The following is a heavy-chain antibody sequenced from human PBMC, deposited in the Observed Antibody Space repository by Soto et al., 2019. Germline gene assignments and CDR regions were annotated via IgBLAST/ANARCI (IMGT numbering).Heavy chain of an antibody. CDR3: ARRSGYSYGYGRDYGMDV. Sequence: SETLSLTCAVYGGSFSGYYWSWIRQPPGKGLEWIGEINHSGSTNYNPSLKSRVTISVDTSKNQFSLKLSSVTAADTAVYYCARRSGYSYGYGRDYGMDVWGQGTTVTVSS. CDR2: INHSGST. D-gene: IGHD5-18*01. CDR1: GGSFSGYY. J-gene: IGHJ6*02. V-gene: IGHV4-34*01.